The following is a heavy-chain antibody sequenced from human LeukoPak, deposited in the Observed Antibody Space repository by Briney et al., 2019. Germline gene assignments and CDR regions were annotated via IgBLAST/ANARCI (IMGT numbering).Heavy chain of an antibody. CDR3: ARDLYSLGYCTNGVCSPFGY. Sequence: GASVKVSCKASGYTFTSYYMHWVRQAPGQGLEWMGIINPSGGSTSYAQKFQGRVTMTRDTSTSTVYMELSSLRSEDTAVYYCARDLYSLGYCTNGVCSPFGYWGQGTLVTVSS. CDR1: GYTFTSYY. J-gene: IGHJ4*02. CDR2: INPSGGST. D-gene: IGHD2-8*01. V-gene: IGHV1-46*01.